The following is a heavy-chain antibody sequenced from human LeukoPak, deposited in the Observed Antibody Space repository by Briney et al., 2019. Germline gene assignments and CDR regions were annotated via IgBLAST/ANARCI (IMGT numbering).Heavy chain of an antibody. D-gene: IGHD2-15*01. CDR2: INSEGSST. J-gene: IGHJ4*02. V-gene: IGHV3-74*01. CDR1: GFTFSSYW. CDR3: ARDSRDCRGGSCYPDY. Sequence: PGGSLRLSCAASGFTFSSYWMHWVRRVPGKGLVWVSCINSEGSSTNYADSVKGRFTISRDNAKNTLFLQMDSLRAEDRAVYYCARDSRDCRGGSCYPDYWGQGTLVTVSS.